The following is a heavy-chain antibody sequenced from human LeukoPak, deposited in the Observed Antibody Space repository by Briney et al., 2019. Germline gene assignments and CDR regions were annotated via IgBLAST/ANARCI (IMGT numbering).Heavy chain of an antibody. CDR2: ISTYNGDT. J-gene: IGHJ4*02. CDR3: ASDHLSIEATGTRY. CDR1: GYTFTGYY. V-gene: IGHV1-18*04. Sequence: ASVKVSCKASGYTFTGYYMHWVRQAPGRGLEWMGWISTYNGDTNYAQKLQGRVTMTTDTSTNTAYMELRSLRSDDTAVYYCASDHLSIEATGTRYWGQGTLVTVSS. D-gene: IGHD6-13*01.